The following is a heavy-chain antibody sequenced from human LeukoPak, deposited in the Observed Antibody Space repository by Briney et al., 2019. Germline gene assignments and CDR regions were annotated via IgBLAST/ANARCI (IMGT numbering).Heavy chain of an antibody. D-gene: IGHD6-19*01. CDR1: GFNFTSHA. CDR2: ISYDGTNK. Sequence: RSLRPSFAGPGFNFTSHATDWVRQAPGKGLEGGAVISYDGTNKYYADSVKGRFTISRDNSKNTLYLQMNSLRPEDTAVFYCAKAGGVAATYRPDYWGQGTLVTVSS. J-gene: IGHJ4*02. CDR3: AKAGGVAATYRPDY. V-gene: IGHV3-30-3*01.